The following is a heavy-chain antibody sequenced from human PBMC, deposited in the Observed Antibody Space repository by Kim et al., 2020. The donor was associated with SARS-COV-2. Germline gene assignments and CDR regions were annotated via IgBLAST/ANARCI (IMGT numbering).Heavy chain of an antibody. CDR1: GFTFSSYG. V-gene: IGHV3-33*01. D-gene: IGHD3-22*01. Sequence: GGSLRLSCAASGFTFSSYGMHWVRQAPGKGLEWVAVIWYDGSNKYYADSVKGRFTISRDNSKNTLYLQMNSLRAEDTAVYYCARAGYYDSSRVEWGQGTLVTVSS. CDR3: ARAGYYDSSRVE. J-gene: IGHJ4*02. CDR2: IWYDGSNK.